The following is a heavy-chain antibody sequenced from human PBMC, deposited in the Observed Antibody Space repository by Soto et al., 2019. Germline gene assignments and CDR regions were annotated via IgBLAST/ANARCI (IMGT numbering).Heavy chain of an antibody. CDR1: GGSISSYY. Sequence: SETLSLTCTVSGGSISSYYWSWIRQPPGKGLEWIGYIYYSGSTNYNPSLKSRVTISVDTSKNQFSLKLSSVTAADTAVYYCARALGYSGYEYFDYWGQGTLVTVSS. V-gene: IGHV4-59*08. CDR3: ARALGYSGYEYFDY. J-gene: IGHJ4*02. CDR2: IYYSGST. D-gene: IGHD5-12*01.